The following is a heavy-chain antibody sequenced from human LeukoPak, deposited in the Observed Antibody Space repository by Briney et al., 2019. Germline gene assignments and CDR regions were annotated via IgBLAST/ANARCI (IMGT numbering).Heavy chain of an antibody. CDR3: ARGYSSSSEPFDY. CDR1: GGSISSYY. CDR2: IHYSGST. D-gene: IGHD6-6*01. J-gene: IGHJ4*02. Sequence: SETLSLTCTVSGGSISSYYWSWIRQPPGKGLEWIGYIHYSGSTNYNPSLKSRVTISVDTSKNQFSLKLSSVTAADTAVYYCARGYSSSSEPFDYWGQGTLVTVSS. V-gene: IGHV4-59*01.